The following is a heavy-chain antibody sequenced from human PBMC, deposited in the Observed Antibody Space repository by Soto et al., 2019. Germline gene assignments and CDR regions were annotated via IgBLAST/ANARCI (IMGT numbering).Heavy chain of an antibody. Sequence: QVQLVQSGAEVKKPGASVKVSCKSSGYTFTIYVISSVRQAPGPGLEWMGLMSADNGYKKYAQQLQGRVTITTDTHTSTADLELRSLRSYDTAVYYCARDLGHQLFDYWGQGTLVTVSS. CDR2: MSADNGYK. V-gene: IGHV1-18*01. J-gene: IGHJ4*02. D-gene: IGHD2-2*01. CDR3: ARDLGHQLFDY. CDR1: GYTFTIYV.